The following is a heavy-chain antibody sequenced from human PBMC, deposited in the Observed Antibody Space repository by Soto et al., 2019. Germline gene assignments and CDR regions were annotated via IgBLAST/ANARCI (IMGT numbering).Heavy chain of an antibody. CDR2: IDHGGST. CDR1: GGTFSSHS. CDR3: APYDVGTISQDY. Sequence: SETLSRTCAIYGGTFSSHSRSWVRQPPGKGLEWIGEIDHGGSTNYNPSLKSRVTISGDTSKNQFSLELRSLTAADTGVYYCAPYDVGTISQDYWGQGTRVTVYS. V-gene: IGHV4-34*08. J-gene: IGHJ4*02. D-gene: IGHD3-3*02.